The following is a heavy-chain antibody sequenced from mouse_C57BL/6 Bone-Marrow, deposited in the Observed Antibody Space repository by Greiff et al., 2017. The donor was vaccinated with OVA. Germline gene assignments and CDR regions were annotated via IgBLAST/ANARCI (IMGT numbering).Heavy chain of an antibody. CDR3: ARSTTVPAWFAY. D-gene: IGHD1-1*01. CDR2: INPNYGTT. Sequence: VHVKQSGPELVKPGASVKISCKASGYSFTDYNMNWVKQSNGKSLEWIGVINPNYGTTSYNQKFKGKATLTVDQSSSTAYMQLNSLTSEDSAVYYCARSTTVPAWFAYWGQGTLVTVSA. CDR1: GYSFTDYN. J-gene: IGHJ3*01. V-gene: IGHV1-39*01.